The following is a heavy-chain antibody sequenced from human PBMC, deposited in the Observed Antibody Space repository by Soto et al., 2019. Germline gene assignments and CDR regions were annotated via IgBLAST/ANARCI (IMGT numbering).Heavy chain of an antibody. J-gene: IGHJ6*01. V-gene: IGHV3-30-3*01. CDR1: GFTFSTYA. CDR3: ARDRAYCSGGTCLTFTHYYYATDV. Sequence: GGSLRLSCAASGFTFSTYAMHWVRQAPGRGLEWVAVISYEGSNTYYADAVKGRFTISRDNSKNTLYLQGNSPSTEDTAVYFCARDRAYCSGGTCLTFTHYYYATDVWGQGTTVTVSS. CDR2: ISYEGSNT. D-gene: IGHD2-15*01.